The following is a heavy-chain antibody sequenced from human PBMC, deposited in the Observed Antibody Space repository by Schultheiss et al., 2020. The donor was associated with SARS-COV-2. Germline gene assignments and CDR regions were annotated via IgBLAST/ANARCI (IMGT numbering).Heavy chain of an antibody. CDR2: IDHSGST. J-gene: IGHJ4*02. Sequence: SETLSLTCTVSGGSVSSGSYYWGWIRQPPGKGLEWIGSIDHSGSTNYNPSLKSRVTISVDTSKNQFSLKLSSVTAADTAVYYCARAPDYGGNPFAYWGQGTLVTVSS. CDR3: ARAPDYGGNPFAY. D-gene: IGHD4-23*01. CDR1: GGSVSSGSYY. V-gene: IGHV4-39*07.